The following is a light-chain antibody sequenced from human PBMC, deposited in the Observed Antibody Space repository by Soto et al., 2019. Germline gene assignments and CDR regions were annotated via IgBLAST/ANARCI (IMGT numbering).Light chain of an antibody. CDR3: QQYGSSPPGT. CDR1: QSVSNDF. J-gene: IGKJ1*01. CDR2: GAS. V-gene: IGKV3-20*01. Sequence: EIVLTQSPGILSLSPGERATLSCRASQSVSNDFLAWYQQKPGQAPRLLIYGASTRATDVPDRFSGRGSGADFTLSISRLEPEDFAVYYCQQYGSSPPGTCGQGTNVDIK.